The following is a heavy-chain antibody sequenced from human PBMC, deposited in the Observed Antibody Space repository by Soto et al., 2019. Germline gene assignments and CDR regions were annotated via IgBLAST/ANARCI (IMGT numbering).Heavy chain of an antibody. V-gene: IGHV1-58*01. CDR3: ATHSGYYYDGMDV. D-gene: IGHD3-22*01. J-gene: IGHJ6*02. Sequence: SVKVSCKASAFTFSGSSVQWVHQARGQTLEWMGWIALGSGNTNYAPKFLGRLTLTRDMSTSTAYMELNSLRSEDTAVYYCATHSGYYYDGMDVWGQGTTVTVSS. CDR2: IALGSGNT. CDR1: AFTFSGSS.